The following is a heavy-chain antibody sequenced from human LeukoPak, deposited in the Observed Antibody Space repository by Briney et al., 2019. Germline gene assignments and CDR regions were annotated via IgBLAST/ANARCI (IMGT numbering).Heavy chain of an antibody. CDR2: ISAYNGNT. Sequence: ASVKVSCKASGGTFSSYAISWVRQAPGQGLEWMGGISAYNGNTNYAQKLQGRVTMTTDTSTSPAYMELRSLRSDDTAVYYCARISSPRLRFLEWLSSYDYYYYYMDVWGKGTTVTVSS. J-gene: IGHJ6*03. CDR3: ARISSPRLRFLEWLSSYDYYYYYMDV. D-gene: IGHD3-3*01. CDR1: GGTFSSYA. V-gene: IGHV1-18*01.